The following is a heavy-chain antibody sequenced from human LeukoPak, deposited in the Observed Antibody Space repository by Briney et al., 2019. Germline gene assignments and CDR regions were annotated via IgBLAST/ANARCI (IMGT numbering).Heavy chain of an antibody. V-gene: IGHV4-4*07. CDR2: IYTSGST. CDR1: GGSISSYY. Sequence: SETLSLTCTVSGGSISSYYWSWIRQPAGKGLEWIGRIYTSGSTNYNPSLKSRVTMSVDTSKNQFSLKLSSVTAAETAVYYCARVYYYDSIDAFDIWGQGTMVTVSS. J-gene: IGHJ3*02. D-gene: IGHD3-22*01. CDR3: ARVYYYDSIDAFDI.